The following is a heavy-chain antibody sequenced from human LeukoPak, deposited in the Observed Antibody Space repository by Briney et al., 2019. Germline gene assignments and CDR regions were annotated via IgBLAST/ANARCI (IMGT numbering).Heavy chain of an antibody. J-gene: IGHJ4*02. CDR3: ARGSAYYYDSSGYYYAPFDY. CDR1: GGSFSGYY. D-gene: IGHD3-22*01. CDR2: INHSGST. V-gene: IGHV4-34*01. Sequence: RASETLSLTCAVYGGSFSGYYWSWIRQPPGKGLEWIGEINHSGSTNYNPSLKSRVTISVDTSKNQFSLKLSSVTAADTAVYYCARGSAYYYDSSGYYYAPFDYWGQGTLVTVSS.